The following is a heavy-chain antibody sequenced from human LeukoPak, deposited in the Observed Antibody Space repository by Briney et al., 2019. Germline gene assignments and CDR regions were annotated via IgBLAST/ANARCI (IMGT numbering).Heavy chain of an antibody. CDR1: GFTFSSFS. Sequence: GGSLRLSCAASGFTFSSFSMTWVRQAPGKGLEWVSSIIVSGTTYYADSVKGRFTISRDSFRGTLFLQMDSLRVEDTAVYFCAKGSVGNADYASWGQGALVTVSS. D-gene: IGHD6-25*01. J-gene: IGHJ4*02. CDR3: AKGSVGNADYAS. V-gene: IGHV3-23*01. CDR2: IIVSGTT.